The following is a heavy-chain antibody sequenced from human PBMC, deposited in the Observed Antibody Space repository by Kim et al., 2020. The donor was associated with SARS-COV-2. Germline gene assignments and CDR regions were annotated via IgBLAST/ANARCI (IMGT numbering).Heavy chain of an antibody. CDR1: GGTFSSYA. Sequence: SVKVSCKASGGTFSSYAISWVRQAPGQGLEWMGGIIPIFGTANYAQKFQGRVTITADESTSTAYMELSSLRSEDTAVYYCARAPYSGYDYGHFDYWGQGTLVTVSS. V-gene: IGHV1-69*13. CDR2: IIPIFGTA. D-gene: IGHD5-12*01. CDR3: ARAPYSGYDYGHFDY. J-gene: IGHJ4*02.